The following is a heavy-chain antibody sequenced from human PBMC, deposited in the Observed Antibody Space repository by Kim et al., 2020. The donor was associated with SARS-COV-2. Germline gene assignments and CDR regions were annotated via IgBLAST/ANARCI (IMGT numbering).Heavy chain of an antibody. CDR3: ARGGYSYGYTVLDY. D-gene: IGHD5-18*01. CDR1: GGSFSGYY. V-gene: IGHV4-34*01. CDR2: INHSGST. J-gene: IGHJ4*02. Sequence: SETLSLTCAVYGGSFSGYYWSWIRQPPGKGLEWIGEINHSGSTNYNPSLKSRVTISVDTSKNQFSLKLSSVTAADTAVYYCARGGYSYGYTVLDYWGQGTLVTVST.